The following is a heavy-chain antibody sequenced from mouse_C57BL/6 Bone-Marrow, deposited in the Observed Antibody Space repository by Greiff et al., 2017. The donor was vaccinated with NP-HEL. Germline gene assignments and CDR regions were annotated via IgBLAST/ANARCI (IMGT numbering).Heavy chain of an antibody. D-gene: IGHD1-1*01. CDR1: GYTFTDYN. Sequence: EVQLQQSGPELVKPGASVKMSCKASGYTFTDYNMHWVKQSHGKSLEWIGYINPNNGGTSYNQKFKGKATLTVNKSSSTAYMELRSLTSEDSAVYYCAREDYGSSYWFAYWGQGTLVTVSA. J-gene: IGHJ3*01. V-gene: IGHV1-22*01. CDR3: AREDYGSSYWFAY. CDR2: INPNNGGT.